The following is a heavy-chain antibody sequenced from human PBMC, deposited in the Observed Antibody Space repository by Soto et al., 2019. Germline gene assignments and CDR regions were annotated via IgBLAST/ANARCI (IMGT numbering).Heavy chain of an antibody. CDR3: ARAQYTGSYFDACDV. D-gene: IGHD1-26*01. CDR2: IWYDGSNK. V-gene: IGHV3-33*03. J-gene: IGHJ3*01. CDR1: GFSFSSYG. Sequence: QVHLVESGGGVVQPGRSLRLSCAASGFSFSSYGMHWVRQAPGKGLDWVAVIWYDGSNKYYAESVKGRFTISRDNSKNTLYLQMNSLPVEDTAVYYCARAQYTGSYFDACDVWGQGTRVTVSS.